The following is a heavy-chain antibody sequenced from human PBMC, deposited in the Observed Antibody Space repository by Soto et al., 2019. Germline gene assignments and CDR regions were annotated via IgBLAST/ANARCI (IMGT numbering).Heavy chain of an antibody. CDR1: GYTFTSYD. D-gene: IGHD3-3*01. CDR2: MNPNSGNT. CDR3: ARGPDRTIFGVVTPDY. Sequence: ASVKVSCKASGYTFTSYDINWVRQATGQGLEWMGWMNPNSGNTGYAPKFQGRVTMTRNTSISTAYMELSSLRSEDTAVYYCARGPDRTIFGVVTPDYWGQGTLVTGSS. V-gene: IGHV1-8*01. J-gene: IGHJ4*02.